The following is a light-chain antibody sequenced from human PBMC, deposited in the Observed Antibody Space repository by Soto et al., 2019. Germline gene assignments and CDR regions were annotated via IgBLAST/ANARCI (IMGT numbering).Light chain of an antibody. J-gene: IGKJ5*01. V-gene: IGKV1-5*03. CDR1: QSISFW. CDR3: QKYNSYPMT. Sequence: DIQMTQSPSTLSASVGDRVTITCRASQSISFWLAWYQQKPGKAPKLLIFKASSLESGVPSRFSGSGSGTEFTLTISSLQPDDFATYYCQKYNSYPMTFGQGTRLEIK. CDR2: KAS.